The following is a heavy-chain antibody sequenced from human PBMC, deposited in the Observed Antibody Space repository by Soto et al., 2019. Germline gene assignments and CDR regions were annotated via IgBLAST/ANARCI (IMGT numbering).Heavy chain of an antibody. CDR2: IYYRGST. Sequence: QVQLQESGPGLVKPSQTLSLTCTVSGGSISSGGYYWSWIGLHPAKSLEWNGYIYYRGSTYYNPSLKSRVTISVETSKNQCSLKLSSVTAADTAVYYCAREATVVPAAMPGYYMEVWGKGTTVTVSS. CDR1: GGSISSGGYY. J-gene: IGHJ6*03. D-gene: IGHD2-2*01. CDR3: AREATVVPAAMPGYYMEV. V-gene: IGHV4-31*03.